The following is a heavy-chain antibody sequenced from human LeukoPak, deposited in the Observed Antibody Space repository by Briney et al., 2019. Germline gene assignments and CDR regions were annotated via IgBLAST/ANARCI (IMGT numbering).Heavy chain of an antibody. Sequence: GESLKISCKGSGYSFISYWIGWVRQMPGKGLEWMGIIYPGDSDTRYSPSFQGQVTISADKSISTAYLQWSSLKASDTAMYYCARLTRNYYDSSGVDYWGQGTLVTVPS. CDR3: ARLTRNYYDSSGVDY. CDR2: IYPGDSDT. D-gene: IGHD3-22*01. V-gene: IGHV5-51*01. CDR1: GYSFISYW. J-gene: IGHJ4*02.